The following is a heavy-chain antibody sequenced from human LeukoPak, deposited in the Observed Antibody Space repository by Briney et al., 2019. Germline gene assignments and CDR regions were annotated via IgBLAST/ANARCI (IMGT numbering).Heavy chain of an antibody. CDR3: AREQSGSELEGSHFDY. J-gene: IGHJ4*02. D-gene: IGHD1-14*01. V-gene: IGHV1-46*01. CDR1: GYTFTSYY. CDR2: INPSGGST. Sequence: ASVKVSCKASGYTFTSYYMHWVRQAPGQGLEWMGIINPSGGSTSYAQKFQGRVTMTRDMSTSTVYMELSSLRSEDTAVYYCAREQSGSELEGSHFDYWGQGTLVTVSS.